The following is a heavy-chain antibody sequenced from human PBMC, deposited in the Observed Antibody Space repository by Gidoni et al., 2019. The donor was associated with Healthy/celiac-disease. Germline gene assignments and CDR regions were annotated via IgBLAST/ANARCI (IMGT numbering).Heavy chain of an antibody. J-gene: IGHJ4*02. V-gene: IGHV3-21*01. CDR2: ISSSSSYI. Sequence: EVQLVEPGGGLLKPGGSLRIYCPASASASRSHRMNWVSHAQGKGLEWVSSISSSSSYIYYANSVKGRFTISRDNAKNALYLQMNSLRAEDTAVYYCAGDSGRYGSGSYMDYWGQGTLVTVSS. CDR1: ASASRSHR. CDR3: AGDSGRYGSGSYMDY. D-gene: IGHD3-10*01.